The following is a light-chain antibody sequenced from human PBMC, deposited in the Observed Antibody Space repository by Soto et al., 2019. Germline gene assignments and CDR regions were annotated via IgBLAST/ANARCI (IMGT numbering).Light chain of an antibody. V-gene: IGKV1-39*01. CDR3: QQRYRTPRIT. Sequence: DIQMTQSPSSLSASVGDRVTITCRASQSISSYLNWYQQKPGKAPKLRIYAASSLQSGVLSRFSGNGSGTDITLPISRLRPEDFATYYCQQRYRTPRITFGPGTKGDIK. CDR1: QSISSY. J-gene: IGKJ3*01. CDR2: AAS.